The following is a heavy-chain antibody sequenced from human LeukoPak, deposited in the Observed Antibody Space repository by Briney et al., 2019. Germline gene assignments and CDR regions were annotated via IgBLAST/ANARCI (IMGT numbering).Heavy chain of an antibody. Sequence: GASVKVSCKASGYTFTSYDINWVRQAPGQGLEWMGWISAYNGNTNYAQKLQGRVTMTTDTSTSTAYMELRSLRSDDTAVYYCARDWTDCSGGSCYSCWFDPWGQGTLVTVSS. D-gene: IGHD2-15*01. CDR1: GYTFTSYD. CDR3: ARDWTDCSGGSCYSCWFDP. J-gene: IGHJ5*02. CDR2: ISAYNGNT. V-gene: IGHV1-18*01.